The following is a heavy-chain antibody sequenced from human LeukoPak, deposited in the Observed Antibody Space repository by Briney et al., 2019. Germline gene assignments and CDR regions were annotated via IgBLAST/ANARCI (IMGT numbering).Heavy chain of an antibody. CDR1: GDSVTTYY. CDR2: IYYSGSA. CDR3: ARLYCSSTSCYAGIGWFDP. V-gene: IGHV4-59*02. D-gene: IGHD2-2*01. Sequence: SETLSLTCTVSGDSVTTYYWSWIRQPPGKGLEWLGYIYYSGSATYNPSLKSRVTISVDTSKNQFSLKLSSVTAADTAVYYCARLYCSSTSCYAGIGWFDPWGQGTLVTVSS. J-gene: IGHJ5*02.